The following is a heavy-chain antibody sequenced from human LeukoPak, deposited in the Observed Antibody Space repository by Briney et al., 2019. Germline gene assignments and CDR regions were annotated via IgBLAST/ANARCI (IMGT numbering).Heavy chain of an antibody. V-gene: IGHV1-8*03. CDR2: MNPQSRNT. CDR1: RYILTNYD. Sequence: ASLKVSREASRYILTNYDINCVRQAAGQGRKWMGGMNPQSRNTGYAQKFRAGVTITSDTSITTANMELSSLRSEDTAVYYCARSPNYSNFGSAYYYYMDVWGKGTTVTVSS. CDR3: ARSPNYSNFGSAYYYYMDV. J-gene: IGHJ6*03. D-gene: IGHD4-11*01.